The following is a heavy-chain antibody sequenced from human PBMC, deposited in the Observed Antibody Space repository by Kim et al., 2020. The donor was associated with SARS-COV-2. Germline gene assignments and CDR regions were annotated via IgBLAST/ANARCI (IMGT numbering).Heavy chain of an antibody. D-gene: IGHD3-3*01. Sequence: SLKSRVTISVDTSKNQFSLKLSSVTAADTAVYYCVRTKRITIFGVVQWFDPWGQGTLVTVSS. J-gene: IGHJ5*02. V-gene: IGHV4-30-2*05. CDR3: VRTKRITIFGVVQWFDP.